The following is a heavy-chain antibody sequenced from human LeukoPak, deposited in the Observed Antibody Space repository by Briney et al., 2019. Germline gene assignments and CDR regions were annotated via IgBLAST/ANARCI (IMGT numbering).Heavy chain of an antibody. CDR2: IKSDGSIT. V-gene: IGHV3-74*03. CDR3: ARETYYYDSSGYPNYYYYGMDV. D-gene: IGHD3-22*01. CDR1: GFTFSTFW. Sequence: GGSLRLSCAASGFTFSTFWMHWVRQAPGKGLVWVSGIKSDGSITTYADSVKGRFTISRDNAENTLYLQMNSLRAEDTAVYYCARETYYYDSSGYPNYYYYGMDVWGQGTTVTVSS. J-gene: IGHJ6*02.